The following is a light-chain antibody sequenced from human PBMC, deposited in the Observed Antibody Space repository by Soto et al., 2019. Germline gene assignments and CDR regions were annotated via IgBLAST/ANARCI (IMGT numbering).Light chain of an antibody. J-gene: IGKJ1*01. CDR2: AAP. Sequence: IPLTQSPSSLSASVGDRVNITCRASQTISNYLNWYQHKPGLAPKPLVYAAPSLHTGVPSRFSGSGSGTDFTLTITHLEPEDVATYYCHQTYTVLWTFGQGTRVEMK. CDR3: HQTYTVLWT. CDR1: QTISNY. V-gene: IGKV1-39*01.